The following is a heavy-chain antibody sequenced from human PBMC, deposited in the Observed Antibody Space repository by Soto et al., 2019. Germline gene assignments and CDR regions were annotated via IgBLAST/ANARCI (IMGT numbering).Heavy chain of an antibody. CDR1: GGSISSYY. CDR2: IYSSGST. Sequence: PSATLSLTCSVSGGSISSYYWSWIRQPPGKGLEWIGYIYSSGSTNYNPSLKSRVTISVDTSKNQFSLMLTSMTAADTAMYYCARLNYGSGSYYWFDPWGQGTLVTVSS. V-gene: IGHV4-4*09. CDR3: ARLNYGSGSYYWFDP. D-gene: IGHD3-10*01. J-gene: IGHJ5*02.